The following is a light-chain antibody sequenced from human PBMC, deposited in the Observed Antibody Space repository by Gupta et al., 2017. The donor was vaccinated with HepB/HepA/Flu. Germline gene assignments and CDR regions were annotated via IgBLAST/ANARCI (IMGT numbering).Light chain of an antibody. J-gene: IGKJ2*01. CDR3: KQYNNWPPYT. V-gene: IGKV3-15*01. CDR2: GAP. CDR1: QSVSSY. Sequence: EIVMTQSPATLSVSPGERATLSCRASQSVSSYLAWYQQKPGQVPRLLIYGAPTRATGIPARFSGRGSGTEFTLTISSLQSEDFAVYYCKQYNNWPPYTFGKGTKLEIK.